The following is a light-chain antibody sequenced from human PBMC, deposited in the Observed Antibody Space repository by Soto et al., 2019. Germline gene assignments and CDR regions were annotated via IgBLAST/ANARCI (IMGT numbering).Light chain of an antibody. J-gene: IGLJ1*01. CDR3: TSYTSSSTHV. CDR2: GVT. V-gene: IGLV2-14*01. CDR1: SSDIGGYDY. Sequence: QSVLTKAASGYGSHGEAITISCKGPSSDIGGYDYVSWYQHHPGKAPKFIIYGVTNRPSGVSHRFSGSKSANTASLTISGLQAEDEADYYCTSYTSSSTHVFGTGTKV.